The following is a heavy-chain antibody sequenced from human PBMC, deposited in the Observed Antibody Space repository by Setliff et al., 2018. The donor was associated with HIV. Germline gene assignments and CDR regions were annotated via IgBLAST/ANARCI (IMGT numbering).Heavy chain of an antibody. D-gene: IGHD2-2*01. CDR3: AKEDQRVTSVDY. Sequence: GGSLRLSCAASGFTFSSYSMNWVRQAPGKGLEWVSYISSSSSTIFYADSVKGRFTISRDNSKNTLFLQMNSLRSEDTAVYYCAKEDQRVTSVDYWGQGTPVTVS. J-gene: IGHJ4*02. CDR1: GFTFSSYS. V-gene: IGHV3-48*01. CDR2: ISSSSSTI.